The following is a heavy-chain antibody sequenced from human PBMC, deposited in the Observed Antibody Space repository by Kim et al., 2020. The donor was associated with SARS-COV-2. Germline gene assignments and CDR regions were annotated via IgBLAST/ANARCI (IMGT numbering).Heavy chain of an antibody. CDR2: IKQDGSEK. Sequence: GGSLRLSCAASGFTFSSYWMSWVRQAPGKGLEWVANIKQDGSEKYYVDSVKGRFTISRDNAKNSLYLQMNSLRAEDTAVYYCASYWAYDSRGAWYFDLWGRGTLVTVSS. CDR1: GFTFSSYW. V-gene: IGHV3-7*01. J-gene: IGHJ2*01. D-gene: IGHD3-22*01. CDR3: ASYWAYDSRGAWYFDL.